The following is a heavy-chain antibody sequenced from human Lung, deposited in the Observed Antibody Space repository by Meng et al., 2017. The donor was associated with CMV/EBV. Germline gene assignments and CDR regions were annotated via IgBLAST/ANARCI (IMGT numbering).Heavy chain of an antibody. CDR1: GDIVSSNRAA. CDR3: ARGINGGCGD. J-gene: IGHJ4*02. CDR2: TYYRSKWYH. Sequence: QTRLQQSDTGLVKPSHPLPLPCAISGDIVSSNRAAWHWIRQSPSRGLEWLGRTYYRSKWYHEYAVSVKSRITISPDTPKNQFSLQLNSMTPEDTAVYYCARGINGGCGDWGQGTLVTVSS. D-gene: IGHD4-23*01. V-gene: IGHV6-1*01.